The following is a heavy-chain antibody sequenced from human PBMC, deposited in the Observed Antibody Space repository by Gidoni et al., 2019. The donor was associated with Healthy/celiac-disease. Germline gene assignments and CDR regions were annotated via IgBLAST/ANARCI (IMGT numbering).Heavy chain of an antibody. D-gene: IGHD3-16*02. CDR2: IYWNDDK. J-gene: IGHJ6*02. CDR1: VFSLITSAVG. V-gene: IGHV2-5*01. CDR3: AHNRVPGYRNYYYYYGMDV. Sequence: QIPLKESGPTLVKPTQTLTLTCTFSVFSLITSAVGVGWIRQPPGKALEWLALIYWNDDKRYSPSLKSRLTITKDTSKNQVVLTMTNMDPVDTATYYCAHNRVPGYRNYYYYYGMDVWGQGTTVTVSS.